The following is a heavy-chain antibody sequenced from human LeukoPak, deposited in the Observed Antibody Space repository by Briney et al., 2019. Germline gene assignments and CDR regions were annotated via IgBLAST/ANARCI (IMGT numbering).Heavy chain of an antibody. V-gene: IGHV1-2*06. J-gene: IGHJ6*02. CDR3: ASPKRYCSSTSCYGLDV. CDR2: INPNSGGT. D-gene: IGHD2-2*01. Sequence: ASVKVSCKASGYTFTGYYMHWVRQAPGQGLEWMGRINPNSGGTNYAQKFQGRVTMTRDTSISTAYMELSRLRSDDTAVYYCASPKRYCSSTSCYGLDVWGQGTTVTVSS. CDR1: GYTFTGYY.